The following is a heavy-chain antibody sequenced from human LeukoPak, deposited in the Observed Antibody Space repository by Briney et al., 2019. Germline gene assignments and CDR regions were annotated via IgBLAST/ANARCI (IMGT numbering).Heavy chain of an antibody. J-gene: IGHJ4*02. D-gene: IGHD3-10*01. CDR1: GFTFSSYE. V-gene: IGHV3-48*03. CDR2: ISSSGSTI. CDR3: ARSWGRVRGDHDY. Sequence: GGSLRLSCAASGFTFSSYEMSWVRQAPGKGLEWVSYISSSGSTIYYADSVKGRFTISRDNAKNSLYLQMNSLRAEDTAVYYCARSWGRVRGDHDYWGQGTLVTVSS.